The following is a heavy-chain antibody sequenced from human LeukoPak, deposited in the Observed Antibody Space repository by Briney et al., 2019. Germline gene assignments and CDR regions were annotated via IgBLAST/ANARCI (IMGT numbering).Heavy chain of an antibody. CDR2: IIPIFGIA. CDR1: GGTFSSYA. J-gene: IGHJ4*02. CDR3: AREHGGSPYFDY. V-gene: IGHV1-69*04. D-gene: IGHD2-15*01. Sequence: SVKVSCKASGGTFSSYAISWVRQAPGQGLEWMGRIIPIFGIANYAQKFQGRVTITADKSTSTAYMELSSLRSEDTAVYYCAREHGGSPYFDYWGQGTLVTVSS.